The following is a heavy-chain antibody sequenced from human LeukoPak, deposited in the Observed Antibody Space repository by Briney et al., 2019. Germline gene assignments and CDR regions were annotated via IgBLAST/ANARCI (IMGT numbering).Heavy chain of an antibody. CDR3: ARLGRYYYGSGSYYY. CDR1: GGSFSGYY. J-gene: IGHJ4*02. Sequence: PSETLSLTCAVYGGSFSGYYWSWIRQPPGKGLEWIGEINHSGSTNYNPSLKSRVTISVDTSKNQFSLKLSSVTAADTAVYYCARLGRYYYGSGSYYYWGQGTLVTVSS. D-gene: IGHD3-10*01. V-gene: IGHV4-34*01. CDR2: INHSGST.